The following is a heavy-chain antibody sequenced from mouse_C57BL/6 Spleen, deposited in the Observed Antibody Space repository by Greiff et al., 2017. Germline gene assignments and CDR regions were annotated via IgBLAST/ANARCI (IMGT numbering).Heavy chain of an antibody. D-gene: IGHD2-5*01. CDR3: AKETYYSNYGRYFDV. CDR2: IYPRSGNT. V-gene: IGHV1-81*01. J-gene: IGHJ1*03. Sequence: VKLMESGAELARPGASVKLSCKASGYTFTSYGISWVKQRTGQGLEWIGEIYPRSGNTYYNEKFKGKATLTADKSSSTAYMELRSLTSEDSAVYFCAKETYYSNYGRYFDVWGTGTTVTVSS. CDR1: GYTFTSYG.